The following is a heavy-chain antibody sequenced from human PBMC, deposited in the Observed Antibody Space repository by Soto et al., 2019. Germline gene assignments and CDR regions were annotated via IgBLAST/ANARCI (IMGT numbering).Heavy chain of an antibody. CDR3: AKDNLEWLLFGELYFXY. CDR1: GVRFSRDG. Sequence: GERRDWWGGSGVRFSRDGMRGGPQAPGNGLEWVSAISGSGGSTYYADSVKGRFTISRDNSKNTLYLQMNSLRAEDTAVYYCAKDNLEWLLFGELYFXYWGQGT. CDR2: ISGSGGST. V-gene: IGHV3-23*01. D-gene: IGHD3-3*01. J-gene: IGHJ4*02.